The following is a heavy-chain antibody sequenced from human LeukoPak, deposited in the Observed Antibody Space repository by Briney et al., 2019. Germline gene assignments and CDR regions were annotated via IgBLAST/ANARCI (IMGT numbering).Heavy chain of an antibody. J-gene: IGHJ4*02. V-gene: IGHV4-59*01. CDR2: IYYSGST. D-gene: IGHD5-12*01. CDR1: GGSISSYY. Sequence: PSETLSLTCTVSGGSISSYYWSWIRQPPGKGLEWIGYIYYSGSTNYNPSLKSRVTISVDTSKNQFSLKLSSVTAADTAVYYCARVRDIVATFDYWGQGTLVTVSS. CDR3: ARVRDIVATFDY.